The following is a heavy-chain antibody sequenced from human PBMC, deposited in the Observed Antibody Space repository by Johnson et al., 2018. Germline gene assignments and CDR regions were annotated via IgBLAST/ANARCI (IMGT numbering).Heavy chain of an antibody. J-gene: IGHJ6*03. Sequence: QLVESGPEVKKPGTSVKVSCKASGFTFSNSAVQWVRQARGQRLEWIGWIVVGSGNTNYAQKFQERVTITRDMSTSTAYMELCSLRFEDTGVFYCARAVSYCTNGVCYYYYYMDVWGKGTTVTVSS. CDR1: GFTFSNSA. V-gene: IGHV1-58*01. CDR2: IVVGSGNT. CDR3: ARAVSYCTNGVCYYYYYMDV. D-gene: IGHD2-8*01.